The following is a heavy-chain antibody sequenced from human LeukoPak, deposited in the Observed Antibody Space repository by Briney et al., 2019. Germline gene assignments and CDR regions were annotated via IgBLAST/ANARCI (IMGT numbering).Heavy chain of an antibody. D-gene: IGHD3-22*01. CDR1: GYTFTGYY. Sequence: GASVKVSCKASGYTFTGYYMHWVRQAPGQGLEWMGWINPNSGGTNYAQKFQGRVTMTRDTSIITAYMELCSLRSDDTAVYFCARGSYDSSDYEYFQHWGQGTLVTVSS. J-gene: IGHJ1*01. V-gene: IGHV1-2*02. CDR3: ARGSYDSSDYEYFQH. CDR2: INPNSGGT.